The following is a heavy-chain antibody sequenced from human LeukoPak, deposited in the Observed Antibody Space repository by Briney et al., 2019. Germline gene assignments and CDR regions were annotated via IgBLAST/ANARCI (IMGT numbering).Heavy chain of an antibody. Sequence: SETLSLTCTVSGGSISSYYWSWIRQPAGKGLQWIGRIYTSGSTNYNPSLKSRVTMSVDTSKNQFSLKLTSVTAADMAVYYCARAYYDTSGYPGWYFDLWGRGTLVTVSS. CDR1: GGSISSYY. V-gene: IGHV4-4*07. CDR3: ARAYYDTSGYPGWYFDL. CDR2: IYTSGST. D-gene: IGHD3-22*01. J-gene: IGHJ2*01.